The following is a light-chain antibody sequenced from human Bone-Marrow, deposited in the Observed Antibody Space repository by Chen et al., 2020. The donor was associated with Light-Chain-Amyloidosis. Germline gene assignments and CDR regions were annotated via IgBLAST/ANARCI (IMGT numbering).Light chain of an antibody. CDR2: EVN. CDR3: CSYAITVNFFWG. Sequence: QSALTQPASVSGSPGQSITISCTGTSSDIGGYDLISWYQRHPGKAPKLIIYEVNQRPSGVSYRFSGSKSGNTASLTISGLQAEDEADYCCCSYAITVNFFWGFGGGTKVTVL. CDR1: SSDIGGYDL. J-gene: IGLJ3*02. V-gene: IGLV2-23*02.